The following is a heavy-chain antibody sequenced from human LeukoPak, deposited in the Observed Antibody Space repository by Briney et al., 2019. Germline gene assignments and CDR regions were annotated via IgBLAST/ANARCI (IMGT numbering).Heavy chain of an antibody. J-gene: IGHJ4*02. CDR2: IYYSGGT. D-gene: IGHD2-21*02. CDR1: GVSFSSGFY. V-gene: IGHV4-31*03. CDR3: ARAMTSHYFDY. Sequence: SETLSLTCTVSGVSFSSGFYWSWIRQHPGKGLEWIGYIYYSGGTYYNPSLKSRVSISLDTSKKQFSLKLSSVTVADTAVYYCARAMTSHYFDYWGQGTLVTVSS.